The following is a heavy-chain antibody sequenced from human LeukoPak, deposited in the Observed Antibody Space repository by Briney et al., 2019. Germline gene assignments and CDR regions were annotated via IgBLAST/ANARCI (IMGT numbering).Heavy chain of an antibody. Sequence: PGGSLRLSCAASGITFSTYAMSWVRQAPGKGLEWVSVISGSGGSTYYTDSVKGRFTISRDNSKNTLYLQTNSLRADDTAVYYCAKNTLGSPEGYFEFWGQGTLVTVSS. J-gene: IGHJ4*02. CDR2: ISGSGGST. CDR3: AKNTLGSPEGYFEF. D-gene: IGHD2-15*01. V-gene: IGHV3-23*01. CDR1: GITFSTYA.